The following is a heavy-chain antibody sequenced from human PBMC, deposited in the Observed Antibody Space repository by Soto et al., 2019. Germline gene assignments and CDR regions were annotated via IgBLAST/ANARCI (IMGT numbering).Heavy chain of an antibody. Sequence: QVQLVQSGAEVKKPGSSVKVSCKASGGTFSSYAISWVRQAPGQGLEWMGGIIPIFGTANYAQKFQGRVTITADKSTGTTCMGLSSLRSEDTAVYYCDTRKGAAAGKWNGWRMDVWGQGTTDTVAS. CDR2: IIPIFGTA. CDR1: GGTFSSYA. V-gene: IGHV1-69*06. CDR3: DTRKGAAAGKWNGWRMDV. J-gene: IGHJ6*02. D-gene: IGHD6-13*01.